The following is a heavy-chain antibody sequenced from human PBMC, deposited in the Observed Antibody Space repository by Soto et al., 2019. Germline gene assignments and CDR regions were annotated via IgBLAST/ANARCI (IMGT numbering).Heavy chain of an antibody. Sequence: PGGSLRLSCAASGFTFSTYSMNWVRQAPGKGLEWVSYISSSSSTIFYTDSVKGRFTVSRDNAKNSLYLQMSSLRAEDTAVYYCSRRTNCDEMMGCLASWGQGTLVTVSS. CDR1: GFTFSTYS. CDR2: ISSSSSTI. J-gene: IGHJ5*02. V-gene: IGHV3-48*01. CDR3: SRRTNCDEMMGCLAS. D-gene: IGHD2-2*01.